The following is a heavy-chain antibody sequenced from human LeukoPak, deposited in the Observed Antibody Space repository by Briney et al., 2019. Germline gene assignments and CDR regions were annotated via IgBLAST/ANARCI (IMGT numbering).Heavy chain of an antibody. Sequence: PGGSLRLSCAASGFTFSSFGMHWVRQAPGKGLEWAAIIWYDGSKKYYADSLRGRFTISRDNSKNTLYLQMNSLRAEDTAVYYCARGEQLENWGQGTLVTVSS. J-gene: IGHJ4*02. D-gene: IGHD6-13*01. CDR3: ARGEQLEN. CDR2: IWYDGSKK. CDR1: GFTFSSFG. V-gene: IGHV3-33*01.